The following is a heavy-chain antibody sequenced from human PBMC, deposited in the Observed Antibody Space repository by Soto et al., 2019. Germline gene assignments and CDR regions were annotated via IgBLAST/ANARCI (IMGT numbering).Heavy chain of an antibody. CDR2: IYHSGIT. V-gene: IGHV4-61*01. J-gene: IGHJ4*02. CDR1: GASVSSVNDY. Sequence: SETLSLTCSGSGASVSSVNDYWSWIRQPPGKGLEWIGYIYHSGITNYNPSLKSRVTISLDTSKNQCSLTLTSVTAADTAVYFCARLDLTYYFDYWGQGTPVTVSS. CDR3: ARLDLTYYFDY. D-gene: IGHD3-16*01.